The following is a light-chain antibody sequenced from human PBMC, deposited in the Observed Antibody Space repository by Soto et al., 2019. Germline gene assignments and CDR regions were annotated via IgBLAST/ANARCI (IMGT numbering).Light chain of an antibody. CDR3: QQSFSTPWT. CDR1: QSIGSY. CDR2: AAS. V-gene: IGKV1-39*01. Sequence: DIQMSQSPSSLSASVGDRVTITCRASQSIGSYLNWYLQKPGKAPKLLIYAASSLQSGVPSRFSGSGSGTDFTLTISSLQPEDFATYYCQQSFSTPWTFGQGTKVDSK. J-gene: IGKJ1*01.